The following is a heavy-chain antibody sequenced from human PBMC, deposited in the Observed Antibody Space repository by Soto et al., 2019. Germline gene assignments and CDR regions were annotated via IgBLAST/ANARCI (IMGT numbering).Heavy chain of an antibody. CDR3: ARARAVAGLYHGMDV. D-gene: IGHD6-19*01. Sequence: QVQLVQSGAEVRKPGSSVKVSCKASGGTFSRYPISWVRQAPGQGLEWMGGIIPMFGTANHAQKFQGRVNITAVDSTSTAYMELSSLRSEDTAMYFCARARAVAGLYHGMDVWGQGTTVIVSS. V-gene: IGHV1-69*01. J-gene: IGHJ6*02. CDR2: IIPMFGTA. CDR1: GGTFSRYP.